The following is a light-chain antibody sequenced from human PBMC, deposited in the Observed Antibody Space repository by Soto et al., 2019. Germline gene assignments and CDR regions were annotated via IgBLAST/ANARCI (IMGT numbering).Light chain of an antibody. Sequence: DIQMTQSPSSLSASVGDTVTIACRASQSISTYLNLYQQKPGKAPRLLIYSASDLQTGVPSRFSGSGTGTDITPTISSLQPEDVGTYYCQQCSSYPPYTFGQGTKLEMK. CDR1: QSISTY. CDR3: QQCSSYPPYT. V-gene: IGKV1-39*01. CDR2: SAS. J-gene: IGKJ2*01.